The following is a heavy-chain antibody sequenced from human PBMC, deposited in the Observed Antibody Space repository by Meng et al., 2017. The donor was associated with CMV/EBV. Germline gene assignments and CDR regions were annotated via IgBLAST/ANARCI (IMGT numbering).Heavy chain of an antibody. V-gene: IGHV3-66*04. CDR3: ARRGGADY. CDR1: GLTVRSNY. D-gene: IGHD3-10*01. Sequence: VQLVEYGGGLVQPGGSLSLSCAASGLTVRSNYMSWVRQAPGKGLEWVAVIYSGGSTYYADSVKGRFTISRDNSKNTLYLQMNSLRAEDTAVYYCARRGGADYWGQGTLVTVSS. CDR2: IYSGGST. J-gene: IGHJ4*02.